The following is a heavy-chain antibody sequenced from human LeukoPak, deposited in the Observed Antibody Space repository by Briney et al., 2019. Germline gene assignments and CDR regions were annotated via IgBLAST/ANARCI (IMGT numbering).Heavy chain of an antibody. V-gene: IGHV3-23*01. CDR3: AKDEEGGATNRGPGDDY. CDR1: GFTFSSYG. Sequence: PGGSLRLSCAASGFTFSSYGMSWVRQAPGKGLEWVSAISSNSGSTYYADSVKGRFTISRDNSKNTLYLQMNSLRAEDTAVYYCAKDEEGGATNRGPGDDYWGQGTLVTVSS. D-gene: IGHD1-26*01. J-gene: IGHJ4*02. CDR2: ISSNSGST.